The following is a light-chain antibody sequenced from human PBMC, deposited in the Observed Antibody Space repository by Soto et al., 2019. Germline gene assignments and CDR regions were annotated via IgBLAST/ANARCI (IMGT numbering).Light chain of an antibody. Sequence: DFQMTQSPSSLSASVGDRVTITCRTSQTISDYLNWYQHKPGKAPKLLISAASSLQSGVPSRFSGSGSGTDFTLTISSLQPEDFATYYCQQSYSTLTFGPGTKVDIK. J-gene: IGKJ3*01. CDR1: QTISDY. V-gene: IGKV1-39*01. CDR3: QQSYSTLT. CDR2: AAS.